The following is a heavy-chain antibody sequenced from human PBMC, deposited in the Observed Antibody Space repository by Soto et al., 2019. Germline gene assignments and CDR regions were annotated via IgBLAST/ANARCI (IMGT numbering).Heavy chain of an antibody. CDR1: GGSISSSSYY. CDR2: IYYSGST. CDR3: ATTYYFGSGSAY. D-gene: IGHD3-10*01. Sequence: QLQLQESGPGLVKPSETLSLTCTVSGGSISSSSYYWGWIRQPPGKGLEWIGSIYYSGSTYYNPSLKSRVTISVDTSKNQFSLQLSSVTAADTTVYCCATTYYFGSGSAYWGQGTLVTVSS. V-gene: IGHV4-39*01. J-gene: IGHJ4*02.